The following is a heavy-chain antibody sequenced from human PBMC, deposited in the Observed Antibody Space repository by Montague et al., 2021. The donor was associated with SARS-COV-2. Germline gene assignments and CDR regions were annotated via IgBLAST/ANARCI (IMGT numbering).Heavy chain of an antibody. V-gene: IGHV3-33*01. CDR3: ASQIWFGEPIDY. D-gene: IGHD3-10*01. J-gene: IGHJ4*02. Sequence: SLRLSCAASGFTFSSYGMHWVRQASGKGLEWVAVIWYDGSNKYYADSVKGRFTISRDNSKNTLYLQMNSLRAEDTAVYYCASQIWFGEPIDYWGQGTLVTVSS. CDR1: GFTFSSYG. CDR2: IWYDGSNK.